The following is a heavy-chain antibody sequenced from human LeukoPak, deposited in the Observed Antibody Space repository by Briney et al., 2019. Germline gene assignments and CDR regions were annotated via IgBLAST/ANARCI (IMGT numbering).Heavy chain of an antibody. V-gene: IGHV1-69*04. Sequence: SVTVSFKASGGTFISHAINWVRQAPGKGLEGIGRIIHILDKAIYTQRFEGIVNINTENYTSTAYMEEHSVRSEHTAVYYCARTRSGRNFLPWARGPLVSVFS. CDR2: IIHILDKA. CDR1: GGTFISHA. CDR3: ARTRSGRNFLP. J-gene: IGHJ5*02. D-gene: IGHD3-10*01.